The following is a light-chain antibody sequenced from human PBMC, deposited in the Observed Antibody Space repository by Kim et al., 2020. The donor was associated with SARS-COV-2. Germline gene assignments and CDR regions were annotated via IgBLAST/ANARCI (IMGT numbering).Light chain of an antibody. CDR2: GNS. CDR1: SSNIGAVYD. J-gene: IGLJ1*01. CDR3: QSYDSSLSGYV. V-gene: IGLV1-40*01. Sequence: QRVTIPCTGSSSNIGAVYDVHWCQPLPGTAPKLLIYGNSNRPSGVPDRFSGSKSGTSASLAITGLQAEDEADYYCQSYDSSLSGYVFGTGTKVTVL.